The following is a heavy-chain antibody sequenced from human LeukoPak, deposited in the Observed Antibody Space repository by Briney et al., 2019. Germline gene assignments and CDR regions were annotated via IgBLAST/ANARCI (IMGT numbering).Heavy chain of an antibody. D-gene: IGHD2-21*02. J-gene: IGHJ3*02. V-gene: IGHV4-38-2*02. CDR1: GYSISSGYY. Sequence: SETLSLTCTVSGYSISSGYYWGWIRQPPGKGLEWIGSIYHSGSTYYNPSLKSRVTISADTSKNQFSLKLGSVTAADTAVYYCARGGAYCGGDCYSSDAFDIWGQGTMVTVSS. CDR3: ARGGAYCGGDCYSSDAFDI. CDR2: IYHSGST.